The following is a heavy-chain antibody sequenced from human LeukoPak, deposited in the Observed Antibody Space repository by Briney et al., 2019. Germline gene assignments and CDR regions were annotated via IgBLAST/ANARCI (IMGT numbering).Heavy chain of an antibody. CDR1: GYSFNTYW. V-gene: IGHV5-51*01. Sequence: RGESLKISCKGSGYSFNTYWIGWVRQMPGKGLEWMGVIYVGDSDTRYSPSFQGQVSMSADKSISTAYLQWSSLKASDTAIYYCARGDGAFDIWGQGTMVTVSS. J-gene: IGHJ3*02. CDR3: ARGDGAFDI. CDR2: IYVGDSDT. D-gene: IGHD5-24*01.